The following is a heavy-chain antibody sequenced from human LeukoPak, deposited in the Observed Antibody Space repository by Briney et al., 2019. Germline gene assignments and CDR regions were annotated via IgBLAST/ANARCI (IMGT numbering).Heavy chain of an antibody. CDR2: IYYTGST. CDR3: ALGYCGGGSCYAREYFQH. D-gene: IGHD2-15*01. Sequence: SETLSLTCTVSGGSISSYYWSWIRQPPGKGLEWIGYIYYTGSTNYNPSLKSRVTISVDTSKNQFSLRLSSVTAADTAVYYCALGYCGGGSCYAREYFQHWGQGTLVTVSS. V-gene: IGHV4-59*12. J-gene: IGHJ1*01. CDR1: GGSISSYY.